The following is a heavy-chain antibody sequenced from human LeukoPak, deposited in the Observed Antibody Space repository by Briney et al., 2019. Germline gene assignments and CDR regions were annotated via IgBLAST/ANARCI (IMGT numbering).Heavy chain of an antibody. CDR1: GFTFDAYG. V-gene: IGHV3-23*01. Sequence: GGSLRLSCAASGFTFDAYGMHWVRQAPGKGLEWVSAISGSGGSTYYADSVKGRFTISRDNSKNTLYLQMNSLRAEDTAVYYCAKKGVEPVLLWFGELLENYYYYYMDVWGKGTTVTVSS. CDR2: ISGSGGST. CDR3: AKKGVEPVLLWFGELLENYYYYYMDV. D-gene: IGHD3-10*01. J-gene: IGHJ6*03.